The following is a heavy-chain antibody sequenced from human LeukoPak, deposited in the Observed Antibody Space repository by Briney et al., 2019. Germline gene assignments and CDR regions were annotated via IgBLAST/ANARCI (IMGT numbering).Heavy chain of an antibody. D-gene: IGHD4-17*01. J-gene: IGHJ3*02. CDR2: ISSGGNT. CDR1: GYIFSNYG. V-gene: IGHV1-18*01. Sequence: ASVKVSCKATGYIFSNYGISWVRQSPGHGLEWMGWISSGGNTNYAPKFQDRATMTTDTSTSTAYMELRSLRFDDTAVYYCARATGDYGAKGAFDIWGQGTMVTVSS. CDR3: ARATGDYGAKGAFDI.